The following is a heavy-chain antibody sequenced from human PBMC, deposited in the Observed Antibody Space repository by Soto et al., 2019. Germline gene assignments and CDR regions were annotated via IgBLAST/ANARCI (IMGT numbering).Heavy chain of an antibody. D-gene: IGHD3-10*01. Sequence: PGGSLRLSCAASGFTFSSYGMHWVRQAPGKGLEWVAVIWYDGSNKYYADSVKGRFTISRDNSKNTLYLQMNSLRAEDTAVYYCAREYYYGSGSYYKDGFDRFWDYYYYGMDVWGQGTTVTVSS. CDR3: AREYYYGSGSYYKDGFDRFWDYYYYGMDV. V-gene: IGHV3-33*01. CDR2: IWYDGSNK. CDR1: GFTFSSYG. J-gene: IGHJ6*02.